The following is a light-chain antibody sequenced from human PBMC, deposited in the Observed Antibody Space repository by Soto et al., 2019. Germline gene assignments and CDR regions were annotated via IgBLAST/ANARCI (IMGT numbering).Light chain of an antibody. J-gene: IGKJ4*01. Sequence: DIQMTQSPSTLSASVGDRVTITCLSSQSISSWLAWYQQKPGKAPKLLIYDASSLESGVPSRFSGSGSGTEFTLTISSLQPDDFATYCCQQYNSYPLTFGGGTKVDIK. CDR1: QSISSW. CDR2: DAS. CDR3: QQYNSYPLT. V-gene: IGKV1-5*01.